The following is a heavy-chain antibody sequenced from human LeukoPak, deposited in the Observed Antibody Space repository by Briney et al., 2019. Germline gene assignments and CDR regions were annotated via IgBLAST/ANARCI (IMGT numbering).Heavy chain of an antibody. Sequence: GGSLRLSCAASGFHFSNFWMHWVRQVPGKGLFWVSRINGNGGIRTYADSVRGRFTISRDNSKNVVYLQLNSLRAEDTAIYYCISDSEGHSGGDSWGQGTLVTVSS. J-gene: IGHJ4*02. V-gene: IGHV3-74*03. CDR1: GFHFSNFW. D-gene: IGHD3-10*01. CDR2: INGNGGIR. CDR3: ISDSEGHSGGDS.